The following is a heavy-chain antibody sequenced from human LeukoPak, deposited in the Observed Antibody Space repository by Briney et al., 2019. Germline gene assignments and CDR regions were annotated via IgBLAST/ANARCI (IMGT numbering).Heavy chain of an antibody. Sequence: GGSLRLSCAASGFTFSSSAMSWVRQAPGKGLEWVSAISGNGGSTYYADSVKGRFTISRDNSKNSLYLQMNSLRAEDTALYYCAKGGYCSSTSCYYDYWGQGTLVTVSS. J-gene: IGHJ4*02. V-gene: IGHV3-23*01. CDR2: ISGNGGST. D-gene: IGHD2-2*01. CDR1: GFTFSSSA. CDR3: AKGGYCSSTSCYYDY.